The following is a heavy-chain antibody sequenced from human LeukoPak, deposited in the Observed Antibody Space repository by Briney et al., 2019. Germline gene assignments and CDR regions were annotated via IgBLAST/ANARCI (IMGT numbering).Heavy chain of an antibody. Sequence: SETLSLTCTVSGGSISSGSYYWSWIRQPPGKGLEWIGEINHSGSTNYNPSLKSRVTISVDTSKNQFSLKLSSVTAADTAVYYCASFGSGWYGTHFDYWGQGTLVTVSS. J-gene: IGHJ4*02. V-gene: IGHV4-39*07. CDR3: ASFGSGWYGTHFDY. CDR2: INHSGST. CDR1: GGSISSGSYY. D-gene: IGHD6-19*01.